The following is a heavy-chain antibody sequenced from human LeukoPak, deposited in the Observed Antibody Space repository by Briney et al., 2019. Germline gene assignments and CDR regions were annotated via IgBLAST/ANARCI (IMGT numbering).Heavy chain of an antibody. D-gene: IGHD3-3*01. CDR2: ISYDGSNK. Sequence: GGSLGLSCAASGFTFSSYAMHWVRQAPGKGLEWVAVISYDGSNKYYADSVKGRFTISRDNSKNTLYLQMNSLRAEDTAVYYCARDADFWSGYYDYWGQGTLVTVSS. CDR3: ARDADFWSGYYDY. V-gene: IGHV3-30-3*01. CDR1: GFTFSSYA. J-gene: IGHJ4*02.